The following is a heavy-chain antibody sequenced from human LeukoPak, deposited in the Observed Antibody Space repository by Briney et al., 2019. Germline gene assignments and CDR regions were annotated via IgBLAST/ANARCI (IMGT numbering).Heavy chain of an antibody. J-gene: IGHJ4*02. CDR2: ISSSSSYI. V-gene: IGHV3-21*01. CDR1: GFTFSSYS. D-gene: IGHD5-12*01. Sequence: RGSLRLSCAASGFTFSSYSMNWVRQAPGKGLEWVSSISSSSSYIYYADSVKGRFTISRDNAKNSLYLQVNSLRAEDTAVYYCARVRGGYDSLLGYWGQGTLVTVSS. CDR3: ARVRGGYDSLLGY.